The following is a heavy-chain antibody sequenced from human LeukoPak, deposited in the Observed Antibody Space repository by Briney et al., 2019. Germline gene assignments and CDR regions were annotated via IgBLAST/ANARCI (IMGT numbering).Heavy chain of an antibody. Sequence: PSETLSLTCTVSGRSISSYYWSWIRQPPGKGLEWLGYIYYSGSTNYNPSLKSRVTISVDTSKNQFSLKLSSVTAADTAVYYCARDPSGYSYWGQGTLVTVSS. D-gene: IGHD3-3*01. V-gene: IGHV4-59*01. J-gene: IGHJ4*02. CDR2: IYYSGST. CDR1: GRSISSYY. CDR3: ARDPSGYSY.